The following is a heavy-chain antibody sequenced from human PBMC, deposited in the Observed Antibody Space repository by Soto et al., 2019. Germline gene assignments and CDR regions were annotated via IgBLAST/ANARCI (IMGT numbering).Heavy chain of an antibody. Sequence: TGGSLRLSCAASGFTFSDYYMSWIRQAPGKGLEWASYISSHDSSINYADSVKGRFTISRDNARNSLYLQMNSLRAEDTAVYYCARTQTSSSFLFDYWGQGPLVTVSS. J-gene: IGHJ4*02. CDR2: ISSHDSSI. CDR3: ARTQTSSSFLFDY. V-gene: IGHV3-11*01. D-gene: IGHD6-6*01. CDR1: GFTFSDYY.